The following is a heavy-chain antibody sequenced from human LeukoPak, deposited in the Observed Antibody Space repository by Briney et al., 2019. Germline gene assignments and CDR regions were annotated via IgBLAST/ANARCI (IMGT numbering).Heavy chain of an antibody. V-gene: IGHV1-69*13. CDR2: IIPIFGTA. CDR3: GSYKH. Sequence: SVKVSCKAYGYTFTNYAISWVRQAPGQGLEWMGGIIPIFGTANYAQKFQGRVTITADESTSTAYMELSSLRSEDTAVYYCGSYKHWGQGTLVTVSS. D-gene: IGHD4-11*01. CDR1: GYTFTNYA. J-gene: IGHJ1*01.